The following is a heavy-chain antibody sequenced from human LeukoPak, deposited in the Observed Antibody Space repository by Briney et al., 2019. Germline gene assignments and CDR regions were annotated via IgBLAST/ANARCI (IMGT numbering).Heavy chain of an antibody. D-gene: IGHD3-10*01. CDR3: ARRVGFYGSGSLNDFDP. V-gene: IGHV4-39*02. J-gene: IGHJ5*01. CDR1: GGSISSYY. CDR2: IFRTGST. Sequence: PSETLSLTCTVSGGSISSYYWGWIRQPPGKGLEWIGSIFRTGSTYYSASLKSRLSISVDTSKNHIVLKLTSVTAADTAVYFCARRVGFYGSGSLNDFDPWGQGILVSVSS.